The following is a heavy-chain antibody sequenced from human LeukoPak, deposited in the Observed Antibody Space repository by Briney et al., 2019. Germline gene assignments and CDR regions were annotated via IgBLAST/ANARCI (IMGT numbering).Heavy chain of an antibody. V-gene: IGHV4-59*08. Sequence: SETLSLTCTVSGGSISSYYWSWIRQPPGKGLEWSGYIYYSGSTNYNPSLKSRVTISVDTSKNQFSLKLSSVTAADTAVYYCARVALAGTTRNWFDPWGQGTLVTVSS. D-gene: IGHD6-19*01. CDR1: GGSISSYY. CDR2: IYYSGST. J-gene: IGHJ5*02. CDR3: ARVALAGTTRNWFDP.